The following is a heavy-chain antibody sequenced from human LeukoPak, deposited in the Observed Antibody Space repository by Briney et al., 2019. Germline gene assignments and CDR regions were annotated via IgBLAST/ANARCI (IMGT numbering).Heavy chain of an antibody. D-gene: IGHD3-22*01. CDR2: IYYSGST. J-gene: IGHJ2*01. Sequence: SETLSLTCTVSGGSISSSSYYWGWIRQPPGKGLEWIGSIYYSGSTYYNPSLKSRVTISVDTSKNQFSLKLSSVTAADTAVYYCARVTRYYDGSGSLQRYFDLWGRGTLVTVSS. CDR1: GGSISSSSYY. CDR3: ARVTRYYDGSGSLQRYFDL. V-gene: IGHV4-39*07.